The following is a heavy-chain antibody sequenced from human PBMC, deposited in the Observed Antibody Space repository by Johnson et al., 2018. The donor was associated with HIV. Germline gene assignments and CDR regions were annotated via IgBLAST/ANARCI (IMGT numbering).Heavy chain of an antibody. CDR1: GFTFSSYA. V-gene: IGHV3-30-3*01. CDR3: AKGIVGAMGAFDI. Sequence: VQLVESGGGVVQPGRSLRLSCAASGFTFSSYAMHWVRQAPGKGLEWVAVISYDGSNKYYADSVKGRFTISRDNSKNTLYLQMNSLRAEDTAVYYCAKGIVGAMGAFDIWGQGTMVTVSS. D-gene: IGHD1-26*01. J-gene: IGHJ3*02. CDR2: ISYDGSNK.